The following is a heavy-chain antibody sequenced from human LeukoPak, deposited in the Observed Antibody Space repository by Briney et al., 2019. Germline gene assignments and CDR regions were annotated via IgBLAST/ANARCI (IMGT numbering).Heavy chain of an antibody. CDR2: IRYDGSNK. CDR1: GFTFSSYG. D-gene: IGHD6-13*01. J-gene: IGHJ4*02. Sequence: GGSLRLSCAASGFTFSSYGMHWVRQAPGKGLEWVAFIRYDGSNKYYADSVKGRFTISRDNSKNTLYLQMNSLRAEDTAVYYCAKDRPSYSSSGRLFDYRGQGTLVTVSS. V-gene: IGHV3-30*02. CDR3: AKDRPSYSSSGRLFDY.